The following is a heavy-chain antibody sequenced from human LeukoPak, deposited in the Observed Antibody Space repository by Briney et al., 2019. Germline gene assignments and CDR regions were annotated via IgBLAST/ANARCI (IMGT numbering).Heavy chain of an antibody. V-gene: IGHV3-23*01. CDR2: ISGSGGST. CDR1: GFTFANYA. CDR3: AKGGAANRVTTNYFDY. Sequence: QPGGSLRLSCAASGFTFANYAMSWVRQAPGKGLEWVSAISGSGGSTYYADSVKGRFTISRDNSKNTLYLQMNSLRAEDTAVYYCAKGGAANRVTTNYFDYWGQGTLVTVSS. D-gene: IGHD4-17*01. J-gene: IGHJ4*02.